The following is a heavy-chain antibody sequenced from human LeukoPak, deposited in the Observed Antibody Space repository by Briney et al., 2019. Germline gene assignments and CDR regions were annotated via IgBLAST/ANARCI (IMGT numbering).Heavy chain of an antibody. J-gene: IGHJ4*02. CDR1: GFTFSSYA. D-gene: IGHD3-10*01. CDR3: ARDSYITMVRGVSAFYYFDY. V-gene: IGHV3-21*01. CDR2: ISSSSSYI. Sequence: GGSLRLSCAASGFTFSSYAMSWVRQAPGKGLEWVSSISSSSSYIYYADSVKGRFTISRDNAKNSLYLQMNSLRAEDTAVYYCARDSYITMVRGVSAFYYFDYWGQGTLVTVSS.